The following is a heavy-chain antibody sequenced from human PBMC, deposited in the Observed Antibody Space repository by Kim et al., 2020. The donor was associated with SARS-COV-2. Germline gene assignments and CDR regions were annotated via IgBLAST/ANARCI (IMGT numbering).Heavy chain of an antibody. V-gene: IGHV3-30*18. J-gene: IGHJ4*02. Sequence: GRSLRLSCAASGFTFRTHGMYWVRQAPGKGPEWVAFIVFDGTQKYYADSVKGRFTISRDNSRNTLSLQMDRLRPEDTAIYYCGKVFDYWGQGVQVTVSS. CDR3: GKVFDY. CDR2: IVFDGTQK. CDR1: GFTFRTHG.